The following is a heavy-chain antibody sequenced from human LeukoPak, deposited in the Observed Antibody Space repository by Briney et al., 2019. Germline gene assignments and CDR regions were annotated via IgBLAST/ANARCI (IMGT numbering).Heavy chain of an antibody. D-gene: IGHD1-26*01. V-gene: IGHV4-34*01. CDR1: GGSFSGYY. J-gene: IGHJ5*02. CDR3: ARLRLSGGSFSVGWFDP. Sequence: SETLSLTCAVYGGSFSGYYWSWIRQPPGKGLEWIGEINHSGSTNYNPSLKSRVTISVDTSKNQFSLRLNSVTAADTAVYFCARLRLSGGSFSVGWFDPWGQGIQVTVSS. CDR2: INHSGST.